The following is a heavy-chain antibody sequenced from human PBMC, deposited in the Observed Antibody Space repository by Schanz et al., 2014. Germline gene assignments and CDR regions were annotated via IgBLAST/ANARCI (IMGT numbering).Heavy chain of an antibody. CDR3: SKDKQGSRSDDS. Sequence: VQLLQSGGALVQPGGSLRLSCSASGFTFSTYAMGWVRQTPGKGLEWVSTLSGSGAGTFYADSVKGRFTISRDNSENTLYLQMNSLRAEDTAVYYCSKDKQGSRSDDSWGQGTLVTVSS. CDR2: LSGSGAGT. D-gene: IGHD2-15*01. V-gene: IGHV3-23*01. CDR1: GFTFSTYA. J-gene: IGHJ5*01.